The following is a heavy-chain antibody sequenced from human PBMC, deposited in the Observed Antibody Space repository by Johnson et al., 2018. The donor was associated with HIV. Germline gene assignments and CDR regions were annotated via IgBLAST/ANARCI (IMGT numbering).Heavy chain of an antibody. J-gene: IGHJ3*02. CDR2: IWYDGSNK. V-gene: IGHV3-33*08. CDR1: GFTFSYYA. D-gene: IGHD3-3*01. CDR3: ARERFLEWFGAFDI. Sequence: QVQLVESGGGVVQPGRSLRLSCAASGFTFSYYAMHWVRQAPGKGLEWVAVIWYDGSNKYYADSVKGRFTISRDNAKNSLYLQMNSLRAEDTAVYYCARERFLEWFGAFDIWGQGTMVTVSS.